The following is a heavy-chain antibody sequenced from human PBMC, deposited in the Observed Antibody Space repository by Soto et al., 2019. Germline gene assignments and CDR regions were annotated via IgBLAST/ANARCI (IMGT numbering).Heavy chain of an antibody. CDR1: GFTFSSYW. V-gene: IGHV3-7*05. J-gene: IGHJ6*02. D-gene: IGHD6-13*01. CDR2: IKQDGSEK. CDR3: ARDREKAAAGTDYYYGMDV. Sequence: GGSLRLSCAASGFTFSSYWMSWVRQAPGKGLEWVANIKQDGSEKYYVDSVKGRFTISRDNAKNSLYLQMNSLRAEDTAVYYCARDREKAAAGTDYYYGMDVWGQGTTVTVSS.